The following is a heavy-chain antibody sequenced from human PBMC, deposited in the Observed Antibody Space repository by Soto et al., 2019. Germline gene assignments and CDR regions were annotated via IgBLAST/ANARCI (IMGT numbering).Heavy chain of an antibody. J-gene: IGHJ4*02. Sequence: ASVKVSCKASGYTFTSYGISWVRQAPGQGLEWMGWISAYNGNTNYAQKLQGRVTMTTDTSTSTAYMELRSLRSDDTAVYYCARDGVTYYDILTGYWFPYYFDYRGQGTLVTVSS. V-gene: IGHV1-18*04. CDR3: ARDGVTYYDILTGYWFPYYFDY. CDR2: ISAYNGNT. D-gene: IGHD3-9*01. CDR1: GYTFTSYG.